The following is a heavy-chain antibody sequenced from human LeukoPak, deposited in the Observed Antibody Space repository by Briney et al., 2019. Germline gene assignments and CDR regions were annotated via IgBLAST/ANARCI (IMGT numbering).Heavy chain of an antibody. CDR3: ASPDIVVVVAATYADY. D-gene: IGHD2-15*01. CDR1: GFTFSSYW. CDR2: IKQDGSEK. Sequence: PGGSLRLSCAASGFTFSSYWMTWVRQAPGKGLEWVANIKQDGSEKFYVDSVKGRFTISRDNAKNSLYLQMNSLRAEDTAVYYCASPDIVVVVAATYADYWGQGTLVTVSS. V-gene: IGHV3-7*01. J-gene: IGHJ4*02.